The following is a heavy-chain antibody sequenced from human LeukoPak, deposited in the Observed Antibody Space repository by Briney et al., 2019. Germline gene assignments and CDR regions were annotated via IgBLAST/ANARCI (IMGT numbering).Heavy chain of an antibody. J-gene: IGHJ4*02. CDR3: ASEIAAAGRGIGY. D-gene: IGHD6-13*01. CDR1: GGSISSYY. Sequence: PSETLSLTCTVSGGSISSYYWSWIRQPAGKGLEWIGRIHASGNSNYNPSFKSRVTMSVDTSKNQSSLNLSSVTAADTAVYFCASEIAAAGRGIGYWGQGTLATVSS. CDR2: IHASGNS. V-gene: IGHV4-4*07.